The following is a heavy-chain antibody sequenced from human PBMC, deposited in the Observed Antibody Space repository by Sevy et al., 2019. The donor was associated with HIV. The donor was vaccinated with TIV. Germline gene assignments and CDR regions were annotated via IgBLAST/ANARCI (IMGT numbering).Heavy chain of an antibody. CDR2: ISGSGGST. CDR3: AKDGGHITTSHFDY. CDR1: GFTFSSYA. J-gene: IGHJ4*02. D-gene: IGHD1-20*01. Sequence: GGSLRRSCAASGFTFSSYAMSWVRQAPGKGLEWVSAISGSGGSTYYADSVKGRFTISRDNSKNTLYLQMNSLRAEDTAVYYCAKDGGHITTSHFDYWGQGTLVTVSS. V-gene: IGHV3-23*01.